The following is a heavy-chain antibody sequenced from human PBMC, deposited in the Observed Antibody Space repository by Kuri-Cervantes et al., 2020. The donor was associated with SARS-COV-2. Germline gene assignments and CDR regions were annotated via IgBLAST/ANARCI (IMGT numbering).Heavy chain of an antibody. Sequence: GESLKISCAASGFTFDDYTFHWVRQGPGKGLEWVALIASDGGGTFYADSVKGRFTISRDNSKNSLYLQMNSLRTEDTPFYYCVKGVHFYYYGMDVWGQGTPVTVSS. J-gene: IGHJ6*02. CDR1: GFTFDDYT. CDR3: VKGVHFYYYGMDV. CDR2: IASDGGGT. V-gene: IGHV3-43*01.